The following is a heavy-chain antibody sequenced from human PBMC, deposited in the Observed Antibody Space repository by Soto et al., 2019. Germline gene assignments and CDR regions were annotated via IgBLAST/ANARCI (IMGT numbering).Heavy chain of an antibody. CDR2: ISTSKGNT. CDR1: GYTFTDYG. V-gene: IGHV1-18*01. Sequence: GPEVKKPGASVKVSCKTSGYTFTDYGISWVRQAPGQGLEWMGWISTSKGNTNYAQKFQGRGTMTTDTSTSTGYMELRSLRSDDTAVYYCATRSPAFDYWGQGTLVTVSS. CDR3: ATRSPAFDY. J-gene: IGHJ4*02.